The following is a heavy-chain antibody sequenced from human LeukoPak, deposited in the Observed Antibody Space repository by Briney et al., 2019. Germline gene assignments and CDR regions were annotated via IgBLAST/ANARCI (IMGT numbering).Heavy chain of an antibody. D-gene: IGHD3-22*01. V-gene: IGHV3-23*01. Sequence: GGSLRLSCAASGFTFSSYAMSWVRQAPGKGLEWVSAISGSGGSTYYADSVKGRFTISRDNSKNTLYLQMNSLRAEDTAVYYCAKSLITMIVVAPRNPFDYWGQGTLVTVSS. J-gene: IGHJ4*02. CDR1: GFTFSSYA. CDR3: AKSLITMIVVAPRNPFDY. CDR2: ISGSGGST.